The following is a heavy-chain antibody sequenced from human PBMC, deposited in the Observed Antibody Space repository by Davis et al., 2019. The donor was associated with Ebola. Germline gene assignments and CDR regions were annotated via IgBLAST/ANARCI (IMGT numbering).Heavy chain of an antibody. V-gene: IGHV3-23*01. CDR2: LNADGFNT. Sequence: GESLKISCVASGFIFGTYAMTWVRRAPGQGLEWVATLNADGFNTYYADSAKGRLTISRDTSKSTLFLDMNSLRAEKTAKYYCVKDGKYCSGGRCFGMDVWGQGTTVAVSS. CDR3: VKDGKYCSGGRCFGMDV. D-gene: IGHD2-15*01. CDR1: GFIFGTYA. J-gene: IGHJ6*02.